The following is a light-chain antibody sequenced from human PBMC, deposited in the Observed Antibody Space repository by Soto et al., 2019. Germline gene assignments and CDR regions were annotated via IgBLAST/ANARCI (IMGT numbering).Light chain of an antibody. J-gene: IGKJ2*01. CDR2: GAS. CDR3: QQYNNWLLYT. V-gene: IGKV3-15*01. Sequence: EIVMTQSPATLYVSPGERATLSCRASQSVSSNLAWYQQKPGQAPRRLIYGASTRATGIPARFSGSGSGTEFTLTISSLQSEDFAVYYCQQYNNWLLYTFGQGTKLEIK. CDR1: QSVSSN.